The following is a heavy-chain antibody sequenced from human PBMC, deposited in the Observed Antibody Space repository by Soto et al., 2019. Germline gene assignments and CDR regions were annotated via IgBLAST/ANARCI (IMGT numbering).Heavy chain of an antibody. CDR1: GFTFRNYG. CDR3: VRDDDNDDNELDY. V-gene: IGHV3-33*01. CDR2: IPDDGSYQ. J-gene: IGHJ4*02. D-gene: IGHD1-1*01. Sequence: QVQLVESGGGVVQPGRSLRLSCAVSGFTFRNYGMHWVRQAPGKGLEWVAVIPDDGSYQYYADSVKGRFTISRDNSKNTLYLQMNSLRAEDTAVYYCVRDDDNDDNELDYWGQGTLVTVSS.